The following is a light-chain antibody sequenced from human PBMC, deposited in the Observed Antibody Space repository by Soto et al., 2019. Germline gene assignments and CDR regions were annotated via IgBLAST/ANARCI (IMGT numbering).Light chain of an antibody. Sequence: QSALTQPASVSGSPGQSITISCTGTSSDVGGYNYVSWYQQHPGKAPKLMIYEVSNRPLGVSNRFSGSRSGNTASLTISGLQAEDEAEYYCNSYTSRSTFVFGTGTKVTVL. J-gene: IGLJ1*01. CDR3: NSYTSRSTFV. CDR2: EVS. CDR1: SSDVGGYNY. V-gene: IGLV2-14*01.